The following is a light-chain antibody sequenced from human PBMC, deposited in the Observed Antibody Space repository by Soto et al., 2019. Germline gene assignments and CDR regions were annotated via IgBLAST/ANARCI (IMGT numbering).Light chain of an antibody. CDR3: QQRSNWPPIT. V-gene: IGKV3-11*01. J-gene: IGKJ5*01. CDR2: DAS. Sequence: EIVLTQSPGTLSLSPWEIATLSCMASQSVSSYLAWYQQKPGQAPRLLIYDASNRATGIPARFSGSGSGTDFTLTISSLEPEDFAVYYCQQRSNWPPITFGQGTRLEIK. CDR1: QSVSSY.